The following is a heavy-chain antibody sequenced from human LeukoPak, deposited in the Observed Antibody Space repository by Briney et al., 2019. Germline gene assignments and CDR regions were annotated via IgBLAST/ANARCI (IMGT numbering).Heavy chain of an antibody. CDR1: GFTFDDYA. J-gene: IGHJ4*02. V-gene: IGHV3-9*01. D-gene: IGHD3-9*01. CDR2: ISWNSGSI. Sequence: AGGSLRLSCAASGFTFDDYAMHWVRQAPGKGLEWVSGISWNSGSIGYADSVKSRFTISRDNAKNSLYLQMNSLRAEDTALYYCAKGDHYDILTGLNYWGQGTLVTVSS. CDR3: AKGDHYDILTGLNY.